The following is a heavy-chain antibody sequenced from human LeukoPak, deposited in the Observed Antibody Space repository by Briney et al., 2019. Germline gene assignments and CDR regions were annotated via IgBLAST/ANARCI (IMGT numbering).Heavy chain of an antibody. Sequence: SVKVSCKASGGTFSSYAISWVRQAPGQGLEWMGGIIPIFGTANYAQKFQGRVTITTDESTSTVYMELRSLRSDDTAVYYCARAEKPNWGNYYYYCMDVWGKGTTVTVSS. V-gene: IGHV1-69*05. CDR3: ARAEKPNWGNYYYYCMDV. J-gene: IGHJ6*03. CDR1: GGTFSSYA. D-gene: IGHD7-27*01. CDR2: IIPIFGTA.